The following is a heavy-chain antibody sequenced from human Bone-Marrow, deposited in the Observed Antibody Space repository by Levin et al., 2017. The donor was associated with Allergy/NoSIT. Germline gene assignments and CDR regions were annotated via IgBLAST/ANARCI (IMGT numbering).Heavy chain of an antibody. CDR3: ARASAAGGYYYGMDV. CDR1: GGTFSSYA. V-gene: IGHV1-69*01. CDR2: IIPIFGTA. D-gene: IGHD6-13*01. J-gene: IGHJ6*02. Sequence: KISCKASGGTFSSYAISWVRQAPGQGLEWMGGIIPIFGTANYAQKFQGRVTITADESTSTAYMELSSLRSEDTAVYYCARASAAGGYYYGMDVWGQGTTVTVSS.